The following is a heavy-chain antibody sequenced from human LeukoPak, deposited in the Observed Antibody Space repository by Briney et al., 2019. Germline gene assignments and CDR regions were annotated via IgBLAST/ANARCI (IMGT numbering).Heavy chain of an antibody. J-gene: IGHJ6*02. CDR1: GFTFSTYA. D-gene: IGHD3-3*01. CDR3: AAAYFGVDQYYYGMDV. Sequence: PGGSQRLSCAAPGFTFSTYAMSWVRQAPGKGLEWVSAISRDGGSTYYADSVKGRFTISRDTSKNTLYLQMNSLRAEDTAVYYCAAAYFGVDQYYYGMDVWGQGTTVTVSS. CDR2: ISRDGGST. V-gene: IGHV3-23*01.